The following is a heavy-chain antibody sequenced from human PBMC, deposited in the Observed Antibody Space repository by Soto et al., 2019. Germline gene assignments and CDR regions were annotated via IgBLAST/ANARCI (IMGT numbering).Heavy chain of an antibody. CDR1: GYTFTSYA. CDR3: ATDLYGDDNYYYYMDV. CDR2: INAGNGNT. Sequence: AASVKVSCKASGYTFTSYAMHWVRQAPGQRLEWMGWINAGNGNTKYSQKFQGRVTMTEDTSTDTAYMELSSLRSEDTAVYYCATDLYGDDNYYYYMDVWGKGTTVTVSS. J-gene: IGHJ6*03. V-gene: IGHV1-3*01. D-gene: IGHD4-17*01.